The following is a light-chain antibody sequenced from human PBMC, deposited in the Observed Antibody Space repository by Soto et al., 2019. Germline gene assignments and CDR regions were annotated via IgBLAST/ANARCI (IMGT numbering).Light chain of an antibody. J-gene: IGKJ2*01. CDR3: MQALQTPRT. CDR1: QSLLHSNGYNY. V-gene: IGKV2-28*01. Sequence: DIVMTQSPLSLPVTPGEPASISCRSSQSLLHSNGYNYLDWYLQKPGQSPQLLIYLGSNRASGVPARFSGSGSGRDFTLKISRVEAEDVGVYYCMQALQTPRTFGQGTKLEIK. CDR2: LGS.